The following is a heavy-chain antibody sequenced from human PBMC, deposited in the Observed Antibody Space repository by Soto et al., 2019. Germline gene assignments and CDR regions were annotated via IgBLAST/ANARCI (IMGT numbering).Heavy chain of an antibody. J-gene: IGHJ4*02. CDR3: ARVEAPIYYVVSDSGDFDY. CDR1: GYTFSNYG. CDR2: ITVYNGHT. D-gene: IGHD3-10*02. Sequence: QVYLVQSGGEVIRPRASVQVSCRASGYTFSNYGISWVRQTPGHGLEWMEWITVYNGHTNYAQKVQCRLIMTTGTSTSTAYIELRSLRSDDAAVYYCARVEAPIYYVVSDSGDFDYWGQGPLVSVSS. V-gene: IGHV1-18*01.